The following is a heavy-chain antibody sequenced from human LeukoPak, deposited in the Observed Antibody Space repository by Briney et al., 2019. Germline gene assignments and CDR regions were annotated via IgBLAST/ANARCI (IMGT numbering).Heavy chain of an antibody. CDR1: GFTFSSFS. Sequence: GGSLRLSCAASGFTFSSFSMNWVRQALGKGLEWVSYISSNSYATFYADSAKGRFTIFRDSAQNSLHLQMNSLRAEDTAVYYCARGKTPPDYWGQGTLVTVSS. J-gene: IGHJ4*02. CDR3: ARGKTPPDY. CDR2: ISSNSYAT. V-gene: IGHV3-48*04.